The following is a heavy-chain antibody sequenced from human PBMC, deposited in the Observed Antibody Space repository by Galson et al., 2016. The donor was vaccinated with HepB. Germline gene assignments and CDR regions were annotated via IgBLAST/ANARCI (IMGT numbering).Heavy chain of an antibody. D-gene: IGHD4-23*01. J-gene: IGHJ2*01. Sequence: SVKVSCKASGFTFTSFGFSWVRQAPGQGIEWMGWISAYNGNTNYAQKIQGRGTMTTDTSTSTAYMELRSLTSDDTAVYYCARVTWGDWYFDLWGRGTLVTVSS. CDR2: ISAYNGNT. V-gene: IGHV1-18*01. CDR3: ARVTWGDWYFDL. CDR1: GFTFTSFG.